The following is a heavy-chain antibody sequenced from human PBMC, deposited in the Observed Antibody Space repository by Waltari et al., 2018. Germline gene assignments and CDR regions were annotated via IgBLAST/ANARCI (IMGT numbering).Heavy chain of an antibody. CDR1: GYTFTGYY. V-gene: IGHV1-2*02. CDR2: INPNSGGT. J-gene: IGHJ6*03. Sequence: QVQLVQSGAEVKKPGASVKVSCKASGYTFTGYYMHWVRQAPGQGLEWMGWINPNSGGTNYAQKLQGRVTMTRDTSISTAYMELSRLRSDDTAVYYCASNYGSGSYAYMDVWGKGTTVTVSS. CDR3: ASNYGSGSYAYMDV. D-gene: IGHD3-10*01.